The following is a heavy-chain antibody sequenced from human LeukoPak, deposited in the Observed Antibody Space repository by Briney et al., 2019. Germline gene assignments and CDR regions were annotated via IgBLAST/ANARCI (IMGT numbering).Heavy chain of an antibody. J-gene: IGHJ6*03. V-gene: IGHV3-48*01. Sequence: GGSLRLSCAASGFTFSSYSMNWVRQAPGKGLEWVSYISSSSSTIYYADSAKGRFTISRDDAKNSLYLQMNSLRAEDTAVYYCARGDSSGWYPYYYYYYYMDVWGKGTTVTVSS. D-gene: IGHD6-19*01. CDR1: GFTFSSYS. CDR2: ISSSSSTI. CDR3: ARGDSSGWYPYYYYYYYMDV.